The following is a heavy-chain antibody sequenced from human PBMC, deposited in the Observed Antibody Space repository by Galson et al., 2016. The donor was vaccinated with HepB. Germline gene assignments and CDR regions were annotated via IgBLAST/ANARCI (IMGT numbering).Heavy chain of an antibody. J-gene: IGHJ4*02. CDR1: GFTLSERY. Sequence: SLRLSCAASGFTLSERYMDWVRRAPGKGLEWVARTKNSANGYTKEYAASVRDRFTISRDDSKNSLYMQMNSLKTEDTAVYYCVVWDTAAASGGQGNLVTVSS. D-gene: IGHD1-26*01. CDR2: TKNSANGYTK. V-gene: IGHV3-72*01. CDR3: VVWDTAAAS.